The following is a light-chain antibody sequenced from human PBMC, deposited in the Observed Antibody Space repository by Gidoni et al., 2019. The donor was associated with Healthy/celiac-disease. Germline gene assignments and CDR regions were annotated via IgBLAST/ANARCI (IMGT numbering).Light chain of an antibody. Sequence: QSSLTKPASVSGSPGHSIPISCTGISSDVGGYNYVSWYQQHPGKAPKLMIYDVSNRPSGVSNRFSGSKSGNTASLTISELQAEDEADYYCSSYTSSSTWVFGGGTKLTVL. CDR1: SSDVGGYNY. V-gene: IGLV2-14*01. J-gene: IGLJ3*02. CDR3: SSYTSSSTWV. CDR2: DVS.